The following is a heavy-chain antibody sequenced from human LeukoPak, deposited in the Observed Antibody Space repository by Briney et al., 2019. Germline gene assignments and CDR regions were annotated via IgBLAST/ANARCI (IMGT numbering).Heavy chain of an antibody. V-gene: IGHV4-59*03. CDR1: GGSIRSYY. CDR2: MYYTGST. J-gene: IGHJ4*02. Sequence: PSETLSLTCTVSGGSIRSYYWTWIRQPPGKGLKWIGYMYYTGSTKYNPSLKSRVSISVDTSKNQFSLTLTSVTAADTAVYYCAAVVVSGTPYFDYWGQGTLVTVSS. D-gene: IGHD2-21*02. CDR3: AAVVVSGTPYFDY.